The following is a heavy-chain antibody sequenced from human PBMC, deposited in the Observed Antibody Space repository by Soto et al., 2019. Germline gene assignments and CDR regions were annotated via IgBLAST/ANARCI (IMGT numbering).Heavy chain of an antibody. CDR3: ARGGSNDWQVAFDI. CDR2: INHSGSN. CDR1: GGSFSTYY. Sequence: PSETLSLTCVVSGGSFSTYYYNWIRQSPGKGLEWIGEINHSGSNNYSPSLKSRVTMSLDTSKNQFSLKLTSVTAADTAMYYCARGGSNDWQVAFDIWGQGTMVTVSS. D-gene: IGHD3-9*01. J-gene: IGHJ3*02. V-gene: IGHV4-34*01.